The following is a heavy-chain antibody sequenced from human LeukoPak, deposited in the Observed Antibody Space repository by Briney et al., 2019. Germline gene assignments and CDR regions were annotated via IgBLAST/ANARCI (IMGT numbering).Heavy chain of an antibody. D-gene: IGHD5-18*01. CDR1: GFTFSRYI. J-gene: IGHJ4*02. CDR3: AREPTAMIL. CDR2: ISSSSTYI. V-gene: IGHV3-21*01. Sequence: GGSLRLSCAASGFTFSRYIMNWVRQTPGKGLEWVSSISSSSTYIYYADSVKGRFTISRDNAKNSLYLQMNSLRAEDTAVYYCAREPTAMILWGQGTLVTVSS.